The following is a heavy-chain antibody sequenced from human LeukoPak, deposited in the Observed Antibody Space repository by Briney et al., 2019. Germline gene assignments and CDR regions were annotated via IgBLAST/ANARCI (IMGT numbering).Heavy chain of an antibody. D-gene: IGHD6-6*01. CDR2: IIPIFGTA. CDR1: GCTFSSYA. Sequence: SVKVSCKASGCTFSSYAISWVRQAPGQGLEWMGRIIPIFGTANYAQKFQGRVTITTDESTSTAYMELSSLRSEDTAVYYCARDARSDETYYYYCMDVWGKGTTVTVSS. V-gene: IGHV1-69*05. CDR3: ARDARSDETYYYYCMDV. J-gene: IGHJ6*03.